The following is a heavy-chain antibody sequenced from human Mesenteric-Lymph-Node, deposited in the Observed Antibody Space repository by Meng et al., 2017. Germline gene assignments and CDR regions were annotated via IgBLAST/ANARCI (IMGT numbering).Heavy chain of an antibody. CDR2: IYHSGST. V-gene: IGHV4-4*01. Sequence: QVHLQKLGPGLVQPPQTLSLTCTVACGSISGSNWWTWVRQPPGKGLEWIGEIYHSGSTNYNPSLKSRVTISVDKSKNQFSLNLSSVTAADTAVYSCARLGPRWFDPWGQGTLVTVSS. J-gene: IGHJ5*02. CDR3: ARLGPRWFDP. D-gene: IGHD7-27*01. CDR1: CGSISGSNW.